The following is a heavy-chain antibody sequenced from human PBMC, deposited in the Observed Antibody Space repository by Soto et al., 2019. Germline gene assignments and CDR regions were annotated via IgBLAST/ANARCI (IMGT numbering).Heavy chain of an antibody. CDR1: GYTFTNFG. D-gene: IGHD3-16*01. V-gene: IGHV1-18*01. J-gene: IGHJ4*02. Sequence: QVQLVQSGAEVKKPGASVKVSCKASGYTFTNFGISWVRQAPGQGHEWMGGISAYNGNTNYAQKFQGIGTMTTDTSTRTANMEVRSLRFDDTAVYYCARGGTPIYYWGQGTPVSVSA. CDR2: ISAYNGNT. CDR3: ARGGTPIYY.